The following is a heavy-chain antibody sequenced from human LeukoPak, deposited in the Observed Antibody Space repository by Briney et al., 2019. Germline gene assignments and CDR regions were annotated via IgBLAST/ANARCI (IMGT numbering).Heavy chain of an antibody. J-gene: IGHJ5*02. Sequence: SETLSLTCAVYGGSFSGYYWSWIRQPPGKGLEWIGEINHSGSTNYNPSLKSRVTISVDTSKNQFSLKLSSVTAADTAVYYCASGSGSWFSWGRGTLVTVSS. CDR2: INHSGST. V-gene: IGHV4-34*01. CDR1: GGSFSGYY. D-gene: IGHD6-13*01. CDR3: ASGSGSWFS.